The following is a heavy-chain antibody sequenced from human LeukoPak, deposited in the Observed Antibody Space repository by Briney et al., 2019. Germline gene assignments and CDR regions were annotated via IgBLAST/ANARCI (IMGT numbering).Heavy chain of an antibody. CDR3: ARDLFDYGDYGSFDY. Sequence: PGGSLRLSCAASGFTFSSYGMHWVRQAPGKGLEWVAVIWSDGSNKFYADSVKGRFTISRDNSKNTLYLQMDSLRAEDTAVYYCARDLFDYGDYGSFDYWGQGTLVTVSS. CDR1: GFTFSSYG. CDR2: IWSDGSNK. V-gene: IGHV3-33*01. J-gene: IGHJ4*02. D-gene: IGHD4-17*01.